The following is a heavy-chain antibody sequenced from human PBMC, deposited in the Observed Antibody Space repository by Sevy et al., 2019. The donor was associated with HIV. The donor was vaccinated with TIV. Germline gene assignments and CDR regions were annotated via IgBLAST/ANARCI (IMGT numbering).Heavy chain of an antibody. CDR2: FSFGCGRI. Sequence: GGSLRLSCEASGFTFSKYSMSWVRQAPGKGLEWVSTFSFGCGRINYADSVKGRFTISRDDSKNTLYLQMNSLRGEDTAVYYCAREGCTKPHDYWGQGTLVPVSS. D-gene: IGHD2-8*01. V-gene: IGHV3-23*01. CDR3: AREGCTKPHDY. J-gene: IGHJ4*02. CDR1: GFTFSKYS.